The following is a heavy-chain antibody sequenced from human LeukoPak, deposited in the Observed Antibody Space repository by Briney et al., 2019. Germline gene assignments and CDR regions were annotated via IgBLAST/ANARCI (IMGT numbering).Heavy chain of an antibody. CDR1: GGSISNNY. V-gene: IGHV4-59*08. CDR2: IHSSGST. J-gene: IGHJ4*02. CDR3: ARHGLKLVGASTIYFDN. D-gene: IGHD1-26*01. Sequence: SETLSLTCSVSGGSISNNYWSWIRQSPAKGLEWIGDIHSSGSTDYNPSFKSRVVVSVDTSKNQFSLKLYSVTAADTAVYYCARHGLKLVGASTIYFDNWGQGTLVTVSS.